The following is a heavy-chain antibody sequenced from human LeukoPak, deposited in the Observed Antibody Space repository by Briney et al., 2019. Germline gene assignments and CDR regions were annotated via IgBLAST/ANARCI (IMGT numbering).Heavy chain of an antibody. CDR3: AKSEYNWNYNYMDV. J-gene: IGHJ6*03. V-gene: IGHV3-23*01. D-gene: IGHD1-20*01. Sequence: GGSLRLSCAASGFTFSSYAMSWVRQAPGKGLEWVSAISGSGGNTYYADSVKGRFTISRDNSKNTLYLQMNSLRAEDTAVYYCAKSEYNWNYNYMDVWGKGTTATVSS. CDR2: ISGSGGNT. CDR1: GFTFSSYA.